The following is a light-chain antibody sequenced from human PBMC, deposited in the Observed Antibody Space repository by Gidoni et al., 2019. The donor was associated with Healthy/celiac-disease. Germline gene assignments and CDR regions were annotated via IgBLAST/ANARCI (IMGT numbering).Light chain of an antibody. V-gene: IGKV3-15*01. CDR3: QQYNNWPPS. CDR2: GAS. J-gene: IGKJ4*02. CDR1: QSVSSN. Sequence: IVMTQSPAPLSVSPGERATLSCRASQSVSSNLAWYQQKPGQAPRLLIYGASTRATGIPARFSGSGSGTEFTLTISSLQSEDFAVYYCQQYNNWPPSFGGGTKVEIK.